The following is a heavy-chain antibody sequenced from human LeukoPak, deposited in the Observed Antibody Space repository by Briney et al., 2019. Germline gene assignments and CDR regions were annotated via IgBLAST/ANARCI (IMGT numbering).Heavy chain of an antibody. V-gene: IGHV4-4*07. D-gene: IGHD3-10*01. CDR2: IYTSGST. CDR3: ARVSPVTPDGSGSLYEA. Sequence: SETLSLTCTVSGGSISSYYWSWIRQPAGKGLEWIGRIYTSGSTNYNPSLKSRVTMLVDTSKNQFSLKLSSVTAADTAVYYCARVSPVTPDGSGSLYEAWGQGTLVTVSS. J-gene: IGHJ5*02. CDR1: GGSISSYY.